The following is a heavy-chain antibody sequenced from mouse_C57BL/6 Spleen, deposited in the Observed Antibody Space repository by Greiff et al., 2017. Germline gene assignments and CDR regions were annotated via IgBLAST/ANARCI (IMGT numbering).Heavy chain of an antibody. V-gene: IGHV5-6*01. CDR2: ISSGGSYT. CDR3: ARARITTLLDYFDY. CDR1: GFTFSSYG. D-gene: IGHD1-1*01. J-gene: IGHJ2*01. Sequence: EVNVVESGGDLVKPGGSLKLSCAASGFTFSSYGMSWVRQTPDKRLEWVATISSGGSYTYYTDNVKGRFTFSRDHAKNTLYLQMSSLKSEDTAMDYCARARITTLLDYFDYWGQGTTLTVSS.